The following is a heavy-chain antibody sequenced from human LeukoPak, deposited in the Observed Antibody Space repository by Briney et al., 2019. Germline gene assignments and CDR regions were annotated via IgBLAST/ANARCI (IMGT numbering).Heavy chain of an antibody. Sequence: PGGSLRLSCAASGFTFSSYSMNWVRQAPGKGLEWIAYISDIGSINYNPSLKSRVTISLDTSKYQFSLKLSSVTAADTAVYYCAGHHPRNTVDFWGQGTLVTVSS. CDR1: GFTFSSYS. J-gene: IGHJ4*02. D-gene: IGHD2-8*02. CDR2: ISDIGSI. CDR3: AGHHPRNTVDF. V-gene: IGHV4-59*08.